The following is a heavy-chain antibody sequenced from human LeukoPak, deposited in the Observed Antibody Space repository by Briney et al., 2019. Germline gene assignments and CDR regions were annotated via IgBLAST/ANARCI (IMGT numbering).Heavy chain of an antibody. CDR1: GGSFSGYY. J-gene: IGHJ5*02. CDR2: INHSGST. V-gene: IGHV4-34*01. D-gene: IGHD3-3*01. Sequence: SETLSLTCAVYGGSFSGYYWSWIRQPPGKGLEWIGEINHSGSTNYNPSLKSRVTISVDTSKNQFSLKLSSVTAADTAVYHCARGYNDFWSGYYGGFIWFDPWGQGTLVTVSS. CDR3: ARGYNDFWSGYYGGFIWFDP.